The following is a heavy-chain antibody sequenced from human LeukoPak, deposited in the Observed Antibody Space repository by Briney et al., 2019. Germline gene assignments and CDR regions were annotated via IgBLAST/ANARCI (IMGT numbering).Heavy chain of an antibody. Sequence: ASVKVSCKASGYTFTSYAMHWVRQAPGQRLDWMGWINAGNGNTKYSQKFQGRVTITRDTSASTAYMELSSLRSEDTAVYYCARDKSVRGVSNWFDPWGQGTLVTVSS. D-gene: IGHD3-10*01. CDR3: ARDKSVRGVSNWFDP. CDR2: INAGNGNT. CDR1: GYTFTSYA. J-gene: IGHJ5*02. V-gene: IGHV1-3*01.